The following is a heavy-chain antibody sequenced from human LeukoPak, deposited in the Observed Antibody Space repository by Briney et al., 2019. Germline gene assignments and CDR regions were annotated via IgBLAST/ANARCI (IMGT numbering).Heavy chain of an antibody. D-gene: IGHD1-26*01. Sequence: SETLSLTCTVSGASIRNNYWSWIRQPAGKGLEWIGRIYTSGTTTYNPSLESRVTMSVDTSKDQFSLNLSSVTAADTAVYYCARDVPSAFSGTYVDVCGQGTTVTVSS. CDR3: ARDVPSAFSGTYVDV. V-gene: IGHV4-4*07. CDR2: IYTSGTT. J-gene: IGHJ6*02. CDR1: GASIRNNY.